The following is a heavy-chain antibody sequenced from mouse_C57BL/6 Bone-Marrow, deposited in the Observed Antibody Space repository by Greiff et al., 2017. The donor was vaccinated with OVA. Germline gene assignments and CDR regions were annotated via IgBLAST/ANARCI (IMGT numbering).Heavy chain of an antibody. J-gene: IGHJ1*03. V-gene: IGHV5-4*01. CDR2: ISDGGSYT. D-gene: IGHD2-2*01. CDR3: AREYGYPNWYFDV. CDR1: GFTFSSYA. Sequence: EVKVVESGGGLVKPGGSLKLSCAASGFTFSSYAMSWVRQTPEKRLEWVATISDGGSYTYYPDNVKGRFTISRDNAKNNLYLQMSHLKSEDTAMYYCAREYGYPNWYFDVWGTGTTVTVSS.